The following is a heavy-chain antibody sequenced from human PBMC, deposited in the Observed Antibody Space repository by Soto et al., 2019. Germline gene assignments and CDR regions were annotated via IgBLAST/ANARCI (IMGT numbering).Heavy chain of an antibody. CDR2: ISYDGSNK. D-gene: IGHD1-26*01. Sequence: QVQLVESGGGVVQPGRSLRLSCAASGFTFSSYGMHWVRQAPGKGLEWVAVISYDGSNKYYADSVKGRFTISRDNSKNTLYLQMNSLRAEDTAVYYCAKDLTKTGLLTYNFDYWGQGTLVTVSS. CDR3: AKDLTKTGLLTYNFDY. J-gene: IGHJ4*02. CDR1: GFTFSSYG. V-gene: IGHV3-30*18.